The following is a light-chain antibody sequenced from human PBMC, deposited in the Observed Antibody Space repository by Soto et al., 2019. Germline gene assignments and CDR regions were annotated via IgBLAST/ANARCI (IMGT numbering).Light chain of an antibody. V-gene: IGKV3-20*01. CDR1: QSVSSSY. CDR3: QQYGSSPT. J-gene: IGKJ4*01. Sequence: ELWVTHSPGTPSVSPGERATLSCRASQSVSSSYLAWYQQKPGQAPRLLIYGASSRATGIPDRFSGSGSGTDFTLTISRLETEDFAVYYCQQYGSSPTFGGGTKVDIK. CDR2: GAS.